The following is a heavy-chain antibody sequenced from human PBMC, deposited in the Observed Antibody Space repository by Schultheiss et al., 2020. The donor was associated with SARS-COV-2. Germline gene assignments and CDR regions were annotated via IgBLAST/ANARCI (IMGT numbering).Heavy chain of an antibody. D-gene: IGHD6-19*01. CDR1: GFTFSSYG. V-gene: IGHV3-30*18. Sequence: GGSLRLSCAASGFTFSSYGMHWVRQAPGKGLEWVAVISYDGSNKYYADSVKGRFTISRDNSKNTLYLQMNSLRAEDTAVYYCAKDRAVAGNYFDYWGQGTLVTVSS. J-gene: IGHJ4*02. CDR2: ISYDGSNK. CDR3: AKDRAVAGNYFDY.